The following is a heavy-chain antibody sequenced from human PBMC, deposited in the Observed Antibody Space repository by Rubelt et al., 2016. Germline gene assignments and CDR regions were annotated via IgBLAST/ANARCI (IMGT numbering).Heavy chain of an antibody. CDR1: SYG. CDR3: ARPVGARPFDY. CDR2: LSGSGRTT. Sequence: SYGMHWVRQTPGKGLEWVSGLSGSGRTTDYADSVKGRFTVSRDNSKNTLFLQMNSLRAEDTAVYYCARPVGARPFDYWGQGTLVTVSS. J-gene: IGHJ4*02. D-gene: IGHD1-26*01. V-gene: IGHV3-23*01.